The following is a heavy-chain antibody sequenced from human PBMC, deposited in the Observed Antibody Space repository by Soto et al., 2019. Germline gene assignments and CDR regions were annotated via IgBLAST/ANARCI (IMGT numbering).Heavy chain of an antibody. CDR3: ASSKYCISTSCYPLFDY. CDR2: IIPIFGTA. J-gene: IGHJ4*02. CDR1: GGAISIYG. D-gene: IGHD2-2*01. Sequence: ASVKVSSKASGGAISIYGISSVRQAPGQGLGWMGGIIPIFGTANYAQKFQGRVTITADESTSTAYMELSSLRSEDTAVYYCASSKYCISTSCYPLFDYWGQGTLVTVSS. V-gene: IGHV1-69*13.